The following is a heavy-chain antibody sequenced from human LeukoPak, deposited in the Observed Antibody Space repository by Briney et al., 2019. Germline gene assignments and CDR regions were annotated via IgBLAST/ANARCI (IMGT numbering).Heavy chain of an antibody. Sequence: GGSLRLSCAASGFTFDDYAMHWVRQAPGKGLEWVSGISWNSFSIGYADSVKGRFTISRDNAKNSLYLQMNSLRAEDTAVYYCAELGITMIGGVWGKGTTVTISS. CDR3: AELGITMIGGV. V-gene: IGHV3-9*01. D-gene: IGHD3-10*02. CDR1: GFTFDDYA. J-gene: IGHJ6*04. CDR2: ISWNSFSI.